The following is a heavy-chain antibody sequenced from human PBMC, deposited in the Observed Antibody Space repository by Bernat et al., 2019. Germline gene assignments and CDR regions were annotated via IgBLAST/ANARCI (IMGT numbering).Heavy chain of an antibody. CDR3: ARDLNYGDSYYYGMDV. Sequence: EVQLVESGGGLVQPGGSLRLSCAASGFTFSSYSMNWVRQAPGKGLEWVSYISSSSSTIYYADYVKGRFTISRDNAKNSLYLQMNSLRDEDTAVYYCARDLNYGDSYYYGMDVWGQGTTVTGSS. CDR2: ISSSSSTI. V-gene: IGHV3-48*02. CDR1: GFTFSSYS. J-gene: IGHJ6*02. D-gene: IGHD4-17*01.